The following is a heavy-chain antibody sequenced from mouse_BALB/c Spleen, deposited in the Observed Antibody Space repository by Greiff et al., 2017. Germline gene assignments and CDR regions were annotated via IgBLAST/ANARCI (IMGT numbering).Heavy chain of an antibody. CDR1: GYSITSDYA. D-gene: IGHD2-3*01. CDR3: ARDYDGSFFAY. J-gene: IGHJ3*01. CDR2: ISYSGST. V-gene: IGHV3-2*02. Sequence: EVQLQQSGPGLVKPSQSLSLTCTVTGYSITSDYAWNWIRQFPGNKLEWMGYISYSGSTSYNPSLKSRISITRDTSKNQFFLQLNSVTTEDTATYYCARDYDGSFFAYWGQGTLVTVSA.